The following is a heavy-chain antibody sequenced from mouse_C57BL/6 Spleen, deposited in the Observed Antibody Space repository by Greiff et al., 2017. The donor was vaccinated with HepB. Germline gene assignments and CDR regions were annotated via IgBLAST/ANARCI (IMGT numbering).Heavy chain of an antibody. J-gene: IGHJ4*01. D-gene: IGHD1-1*01. CDR1: GYTFTSYD. CDR2: IYPRDGST. CDR3: ARRPYGSSLYAMDY. V-gene: IGHV1-85*01. Sequence: QVQLKHSGPELVKPGASVKLSCKASGYTFTSYDINWVKQRPGQGLEWIGWIYPRDGSTKYNEKFKGKATLTVDTSSSTAYMELHSLTSEDSAVYFCARRPYGSSLYAMDYWGQGTSVTVSS.